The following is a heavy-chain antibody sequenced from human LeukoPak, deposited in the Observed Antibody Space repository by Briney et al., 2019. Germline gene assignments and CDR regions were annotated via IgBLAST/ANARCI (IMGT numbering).Heavy chain of an antibody. V-gene: IGHV4-39*01. CDR3: ARHGALCTGGSCTRFDP. CDR1: GGSISSSNYY. D-gene: IGHD2-15*01. CDR2: IYYSGST. Sequence: SETLSLTCTVSGGSISSSNYYWGWIRQPPGKGLEFIGTIYYSGSTYYNSSLKSRVTISVDTSKNHFSLKVSSVTATDTAMYYCARHGALCTGGSCTRFDPWGQGTLVTVSS. J-gene: IGHJ5*02.